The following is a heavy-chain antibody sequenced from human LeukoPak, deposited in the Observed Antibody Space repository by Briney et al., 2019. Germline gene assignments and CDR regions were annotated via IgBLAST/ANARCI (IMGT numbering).Heavy chain of an antibody. D-gene: IGHD1-26*01. CDR1: GFTFSSYA. Sequence: GGTLRLSCAASGFTFSSYAMSWVRQAPAKGRERVSAISGNGGSTYYADSVKGRFTISRDNSKNTLYLQMNSLRAEDTAVYYCAKDEWELPYFDYWGQGTLVTVSS. V-gene: IGHV3-23*01. CDR3: AKDEWELPYFDY. CDR2: ISGNGGST. J-gene: IGHJ4*02.